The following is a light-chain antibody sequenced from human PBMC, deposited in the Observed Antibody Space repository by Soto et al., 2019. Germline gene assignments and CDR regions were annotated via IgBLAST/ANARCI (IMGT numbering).Light chain of an antibody. CDR2: GAS. CDR3: QQYENSPIT. V-gene: IGKV3-20*01. Sequence: EVVLAQSPGILSLSPGERASLSCGASQSITSSFLAWYQQNLGQAPRPLIYGASSRATGIPDSFSGTGSETDFPLTITRLEPEDFAVYYGQQYENSPITFGQGTRLEIK. J-gene: IGKJ5*01. CDR1: QSITSSF.